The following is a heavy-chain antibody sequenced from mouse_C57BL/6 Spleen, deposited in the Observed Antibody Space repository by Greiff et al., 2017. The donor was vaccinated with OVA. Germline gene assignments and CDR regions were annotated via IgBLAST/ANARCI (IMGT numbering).Heavy chain of an antibody. CDR2: INPGSGGT. V-gene: IGHV1-54*01. D-gene: IGHD1-3*01. J-gene: IGHJ2*01. CDR1: GYAFTNYL. CDR3: AREWLFDY. Sequence: VQVVESGAELVRPGTSVKVSCKASGYAFTNYLIEWVKQRPGQGLEWIGVINPGSGGTNYNEKFKGKATLTADKSSSTAYMQLSSLTSEDSAVYFCAREWLFDYWGQGTTLTVSS.